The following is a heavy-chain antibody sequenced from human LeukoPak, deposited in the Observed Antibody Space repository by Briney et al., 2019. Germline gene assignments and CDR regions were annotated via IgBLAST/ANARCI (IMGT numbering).Heavy chain of an antibody. CDR1: GFTFSSHW. Sequence: PGGSLRLSCAASGFTFSSHWMHWVRQAPGKGLVWVSRINSGGTSTTYADSAKGRFTVSRDNAKNTLYLQMNSLRDEDSAVYFCVSGPYTSSWWGAFEMWGQGTMVSVSS. D-gene: IGHD6-13*01. V-gene: IGHV3-74*03. CDR2: INSGGTST. CDR3: VSGPYTSSWWGAFEM. J-gene: IGHJ3*02.